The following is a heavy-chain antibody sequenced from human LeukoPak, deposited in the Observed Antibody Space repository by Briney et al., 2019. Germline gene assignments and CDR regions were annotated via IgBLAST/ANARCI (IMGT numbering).Heavy chain of an antibody. D-gene: IGHD3-3*01. CDR2: IYYSGST. J-gene: IGHJ4*02. Sequence: PSETLSLTCTVSGGSISSYYWSWIRQPPGKGLEWIGYIYYSGSTNYNPSLKSRVTISVDTSKNQFSLKLSSVTAADTAVYYCARGPRYEGFLNGYFDYWGQGTLVTVSS. V-gene: IGHV4-59*12. CDR1: GGSISSYY. CDR3: ARGPRYEGFLNGYFDY.